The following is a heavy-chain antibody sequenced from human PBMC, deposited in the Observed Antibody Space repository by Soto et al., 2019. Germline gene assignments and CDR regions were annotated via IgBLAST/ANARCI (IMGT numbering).Heavy chain of an antibody. D-gene: IGHD5-18*01. CDR3: ARGRGYSYGLDP. CDR1: GGSISSGDYY. V-gene: IGHV4-30-4*01. J-gene: IGHJ5*02. Sequence: PSETLSLTCTVSGGSISSGDYYWSWIRQPPGKGLEWIGYIYCSGSTYYNPSLKSRVTISLDTSKNQFSLSLSSVTAADTAVYYCARGRGYSYGLDPWGQGTLVTVSS. CDR2: IYCSGST.